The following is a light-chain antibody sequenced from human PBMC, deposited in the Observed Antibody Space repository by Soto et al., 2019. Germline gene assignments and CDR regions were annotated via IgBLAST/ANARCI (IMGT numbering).Light chain of an antibody. Sequence: QSVLTRPPSSSGSPGQSVAISCTGTISDVGGYNYVSWYQQHPGKAPKLMIYEVNKRPSGVPDRFSGSKSGNTASLTVSGLQAEDEADYYCSSYAGRSNVFGTGTKVTVL. J-gene: IGLJ1*01. CDR3: SSYAGRSNV. CDR1: ISDVGGYNY. CDR2: EVN. V-gene: IGLV2-8*01.